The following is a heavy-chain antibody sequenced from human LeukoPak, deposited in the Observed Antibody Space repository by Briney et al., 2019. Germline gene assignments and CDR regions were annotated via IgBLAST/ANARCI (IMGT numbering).Heavy chain of an antibody. CDR3: ATSGDSGYYIYYFDY. CDR1: GYTLTELS. D-gene: IGHD3-22*01. J-gene: IGHJ4*02. V-gene: IGHV1-24*01. Sequence: ASVTVSCKVSGYTLTELSMHWVRQAPGKGLEWMGGFDPEDGETIYAQKFQGRVTMTEDTSTDTAYMELSSLRSEDTAVYYCATSGDSGYYIYYFDYWGQGTLVTVSS. CDR2: FDPEDGET.